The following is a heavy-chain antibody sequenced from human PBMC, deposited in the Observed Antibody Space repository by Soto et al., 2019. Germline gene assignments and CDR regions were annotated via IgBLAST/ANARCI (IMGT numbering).Heavy chain of an antibody. CDR3: TRVIASAADFDY. J-gene: IGHJ4*02. D-gene: IGHD6-25*01. Sequence: QVQLLQSGAEVKKPGASVKVSCKASGYTFTSYGLSWVRQAPGQGLEWMGWISAFNRNTNYAQKLQGRVTMTTDTSTSTAYVELRSLRSDDTAVFFCTRVIASAADFDYWGQVTLVTVSS. CDR2: ISAFNRNT. CDR1: GYTFTSYG. V-gene: IGHV1-18*01.